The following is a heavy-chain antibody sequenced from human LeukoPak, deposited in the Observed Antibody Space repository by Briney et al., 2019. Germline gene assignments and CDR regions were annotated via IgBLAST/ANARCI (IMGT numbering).Heavy chain of an antibody. CDR1: GFSFSSYS. V-gene: IGHV3-21*01. CDR2: ISSSSSYI. CDR3: ARSGYSYGNEYYYYYMDV. Sequence: AGSLRLSCAASGFSFSSYSMNWVRHAPGQGREWVSSISSSSSYIYYADSVKGRFTIYRDDAKNSLYLQMNSLRAEDTAVSYCARSGYSYGNEYYYYYMDVWGKGTPVTVSS. J-gene: IGHJ6*03. D-gene: IGHD5-18*01.